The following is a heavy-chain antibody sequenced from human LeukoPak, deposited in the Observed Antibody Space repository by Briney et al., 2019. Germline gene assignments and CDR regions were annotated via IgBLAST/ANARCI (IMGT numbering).Heavy chain of an antibody. CDR3: ARATFPYYYDSNGLNAFEI. D-gene: IGHD3-22*01. CDR1: GYTFTGYY. Sequence: ASVKVSCKASGYTFTGYYMHWVRQAPGQGLEWMGWINPNSGGTNYAQKFQGRVTMTRDTSISAAYMELSRLRSDDTAVYHCARATFPYYYDSNGLNAFEIWGQGTMVTVSS. V-gene: IGHV1-2*02. J-gene: IGHJ3*02. CDR2: INPNSGGT.